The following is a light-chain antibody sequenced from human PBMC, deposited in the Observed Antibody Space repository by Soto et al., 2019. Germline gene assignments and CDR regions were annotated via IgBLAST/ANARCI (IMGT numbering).Light chain of an antibody. CDR1: SGHSSYA. V-gene: IGLV4-69*01. CDR2: LNSDGSH. CDR3: QTWGTGEV. Sequence: QPVLTQTPSASASLGASVKLTCTLSSGHSSYAIAWHQQQPEKGPRYLMKLNSDGSHSKGDGIPDRFSGSSSGAERYLTISNLQSEDEADYYCQTWGTGEVFGGGTKVTVL. J-gene: IGLJ2*01.